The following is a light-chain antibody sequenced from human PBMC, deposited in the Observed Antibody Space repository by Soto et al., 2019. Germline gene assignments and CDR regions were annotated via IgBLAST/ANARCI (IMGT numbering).Light chain of an antibody. V-gene: IGKV3-15*01. J-gene: IGKJ1*01. CDR1: QSVTST. CDR2: GAS. CDR3: QQYNDWPRT. Sequence: EIVMTKSPATLSVSPGERATLSCMASQSVTSTLAWYQQKPGQPPRLLLYGASSRASGTPARFSGSGSGTEFTPTISNLQSEDFAIYHCQQYNDWPRTFGQGTKVEVK.